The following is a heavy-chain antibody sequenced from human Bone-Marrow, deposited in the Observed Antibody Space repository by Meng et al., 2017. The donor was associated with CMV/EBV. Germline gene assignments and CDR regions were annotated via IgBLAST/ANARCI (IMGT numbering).Heavy chain of an antibody. CDR3: ARDVITIFGNYGMDV. Sequence: ETLSLTCAASGFIFSSYAMSWVRQAPGKGLEWVSAISGSGGSTYYADSVKGRFTISRDNAKNSLYLQMNSLRAEDTAVYYCARDVITIFGNYGMDVWGQGTMVTVSS. CDR2: ISGSGGST. CDR1: GFIFSSYA. V-gene: IGHV3-23*01. J-gene: IGHJ6*02. D-gene: IGHD3-3*01.